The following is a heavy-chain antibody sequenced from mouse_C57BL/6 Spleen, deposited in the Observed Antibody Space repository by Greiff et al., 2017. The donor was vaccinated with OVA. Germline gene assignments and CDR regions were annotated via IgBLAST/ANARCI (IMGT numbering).Heavy chain of an antibody. CDR2: ISGGGGNT. CDR1: GFTFSSYT. D-gene: IGHD2-3*01. Sequence: DVMLVESGGGLVKPGGSLKLSCAASGFTFSSYTMSWVRQTPEKRLEWVATISGGGGNTYYPDSVKGRFTISRDTAKNTLYLQMSSLRSEDTALYYCASYDVYPFAYWGQGTLVTVSA. J-gene: IGHJ3*01. V-gene: IGHV5-9*01. CDR3: ASYDVYPFAY.